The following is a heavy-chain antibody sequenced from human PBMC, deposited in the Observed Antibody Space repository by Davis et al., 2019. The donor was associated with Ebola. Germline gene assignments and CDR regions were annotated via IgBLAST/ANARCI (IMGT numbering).Heavy chain of an antibody. CDR3: ARDLIGSVGESDY. D-gene: IGHD3-16*01. Sequence: GGSLRLSCAASGFTFSDYYMSWIRQAPGKGLEWVSYISSSTGYTNYADSVKGRFTISRDNAKNSLYLQMNSLRAEDTAVYYCARDLIGSVGESDYWGQGTLVTVSS. V-gene: IGHV3-11*06. CDR2: ISSSTGYT. CDR1: GFTFSDYY. J-gene: IGHJ4*02.